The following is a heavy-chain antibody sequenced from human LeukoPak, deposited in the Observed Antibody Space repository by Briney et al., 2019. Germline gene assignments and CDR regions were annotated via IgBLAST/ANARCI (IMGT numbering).Heavy chain of an antibody. CDR3: ARRRWSSSSVIGY. CDR2: INHSGST. D-gene: IGHD6-6*01. CDR1: GGSLSGYY. Sequence: PSETLSLTCGVNGGSLSGYYWSWIRQSPTKEMEWIGEINHSGSTNYNPSLQSRVTISVDTSKTQFYLNLKSMTAADTAVYYCARRRWSSSSVIGYWGRGTRVTVST. J-gene: IGHJ4*02. V-gene: IGHV4-34*01.